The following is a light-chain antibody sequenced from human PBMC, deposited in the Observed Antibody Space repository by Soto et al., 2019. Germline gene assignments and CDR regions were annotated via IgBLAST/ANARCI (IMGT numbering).Light chain of an antibody. CDR2: RSD. Sequence: QAVVTQLPSASGTPGQRVIIACSGSSSNIGSNHVNWYRHLPGAAPKLLIFRSDQRPSGVPARFSCSKSGTTASLAISGLQSGDEADYYCAAWDDSRYGVVFGGGTKLTVL. V-gene: IGLV1-44*01. J-gene: IGLJ2*01. CDR1: SSNIGSNH. CDR3: AAWDDSRYGVV.